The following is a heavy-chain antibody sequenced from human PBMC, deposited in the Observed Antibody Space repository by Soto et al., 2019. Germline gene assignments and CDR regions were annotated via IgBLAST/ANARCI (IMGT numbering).Heavy chain of an antibody. CDR1: GFTFSSYS. CDR3: ARTPTNPYYDFWSGYQLFDY. CDR2: ISSSSSYI. V-gene: IGHV3-21*01. J-gene: IGHJ4*02. D-gene: IGHD3-3*01. Sequence: GGSLRLSCAASGFTFSSYSMNWVRQAPGKGLEWVSSISSSSSYIYYADSVKGRFTISRDNAKNSLYLQMNSLRAEDTAVYYCARTPTNPYYDFWSGYQLFDYWGQGTLVTVSS.